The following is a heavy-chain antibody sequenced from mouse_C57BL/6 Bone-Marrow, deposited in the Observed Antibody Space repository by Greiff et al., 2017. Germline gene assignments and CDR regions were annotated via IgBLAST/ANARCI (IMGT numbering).Heavy chain of an antibody. Sequence: QVQLQQSGAELARPGASVKMSCKASGYTFTSYTMHWVKQRPGQGLEWIGYINPSSGYTKYNQKFKDKATLTADKSSSTAYMQLSSLTSDDSAVYYCALVYYYSSSPYYAMDYWGQGTSVTVSS. V-gene: IGHV1-4*01. CDR3: ALVYYYSSSPYYAMDY. CDR2: INPSSGYT. CDR1: GYTFTSYT. D-gene: IGHD1-1*01. J-gene: IGHJ4*01.